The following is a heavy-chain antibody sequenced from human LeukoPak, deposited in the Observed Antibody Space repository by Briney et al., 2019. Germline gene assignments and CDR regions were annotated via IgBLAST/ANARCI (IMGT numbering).Heavy chain of an antibody. V-gene: IGHV3-30-3*01. CDR1: GFTFSSYS. Sequence: GGSLRLSCSASGFTFSSYSMHWVRQAPGKGLEWVAVISYDGNNKYDADSVKGRFTISRDNSKNTLYLQMNSLRAEDTAVYYCARHGGDDDYWGQGTLVTVSS. J-gene: IGHJ4*02. CDR2: ISYDGNNK. CDR3: ARHGGDDDY. D-gene: IGHD2-21*02.